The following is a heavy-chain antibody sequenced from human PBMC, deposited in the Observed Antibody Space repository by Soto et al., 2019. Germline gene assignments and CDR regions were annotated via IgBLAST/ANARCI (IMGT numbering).Heavy chain of an antibody. Sequence: SVKVSCKASGGTFSSYAISWVRQAPGQGLEWMGGIIPIFGTANYAQKFQGRVTITADESTSTAYMELSSLRLEDTAVYYCACSYYYGAGSYSYFDYWGHGTLVTVSS. J-gene: IGHJ4*01. CDR3: ACSYYYGAGSYSYFDY. D-gene: IGHD3-10*01. CDR1: GGTFSSYA. V-gene: IGHV1-69*13. CDR2: IIPIFGTA.